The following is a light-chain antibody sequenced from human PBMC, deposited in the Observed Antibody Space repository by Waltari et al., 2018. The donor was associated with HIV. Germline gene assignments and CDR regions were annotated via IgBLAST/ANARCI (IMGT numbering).Light chain of an antibody. J-gene: IGLJ2*01. CDR2: DTS. CDR1: TGAVTSGHY. Sequence: QAVVTQEPSLTVSPGGTVTLTCGSSTGAVTSGHYPYWCQLKPGQAPRTRIYDTSNKHSWTPARFSGSLLGGIAALTLSGAQPEDEAEYYCLLAYSGARPVVFGGGTRLTVL. CDR3: LLAYSGARPVV. V-gene: IGLV7-46*01.